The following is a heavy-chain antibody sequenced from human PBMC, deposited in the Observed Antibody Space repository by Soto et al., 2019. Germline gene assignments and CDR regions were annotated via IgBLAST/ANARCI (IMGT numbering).Heavy chain of an antibody. CDR3: ARSHIVPCLLMYQYDY. D-gene: IGHD2-2*01. V-gene: IGHV4-39*01. CDR1: GSSISSGTFY. Sequence: QLQLQESGPGLVKPSETLSLTCTVSGSSISSGTFYWGWIRQPQWKGLESIANIYYDGSTYYNPSFKSRVTINLDTSKNQFSLMLSSVTDADTAVYYFARSHIVPCLLMYQYDYWGQGTPVTVSS. CDR2: IYYDGST. J-gene: IGHJ4*02.